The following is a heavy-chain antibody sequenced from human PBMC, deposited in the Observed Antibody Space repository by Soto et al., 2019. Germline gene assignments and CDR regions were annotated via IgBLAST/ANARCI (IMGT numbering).Heavy chain of an antibody. CDR3: ATSHGSGSFGTVHY. Sequence: PGGSLRLSCAASGFTFSDYYMSWIRQAPGKGLEWVSYISSNSDYTTYADSVKGRFAISRDNAKNSLYLQMNSLRAEDTAVYYWATSHGSGSFGTVHYWGMGTLVT. J-gene: IGHJ4*02. CDR2: ISSNSDYT. CDR1: GFTFSDYY. V-gene: IGHV3-11*06. D-gene: IGHD3-10*01.